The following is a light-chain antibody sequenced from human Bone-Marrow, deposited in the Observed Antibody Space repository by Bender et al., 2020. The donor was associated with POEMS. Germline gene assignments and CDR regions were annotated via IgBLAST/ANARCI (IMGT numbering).Light chain of an antibody. CDR3: CSYGGSRTPKWV. J-gene: IGLJ3*02. CDR2: EGS. Sequence: QSALTQAASVSGSPGQSITISCTETSSDVGTYNLVSWYQQHPGKAPKLVIYEGSKRPSGVSHRFSGSKSGNTASLTISGLQAEDEADYYCCSYGGSRTPKWVFGGGTKVTVL. CDR1: SSDVGTYNL. V-gene: IGLV2-23*01.